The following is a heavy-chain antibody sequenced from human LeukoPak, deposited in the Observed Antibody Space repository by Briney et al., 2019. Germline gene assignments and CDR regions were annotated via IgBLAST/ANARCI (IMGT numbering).Heavy chain of an antibody. CDR2: IYYSGST. CDR1: GGSISSYY. J-gene: IGHJ4*02. V-gene: IGHV4-59*01. D-gene: IGHD6-19*01. CDR3: ARWTGSSGSVDY. Sequence: SETLSLTCTVSGGSISSYYWSWIRQPPGKGLEWIGYIYYSGSTNYNPSLKSRVTISVDTSKNQFSLKLSSATAADTAVYYCARWTGSSGSVDYWGQGTLVTVSS.